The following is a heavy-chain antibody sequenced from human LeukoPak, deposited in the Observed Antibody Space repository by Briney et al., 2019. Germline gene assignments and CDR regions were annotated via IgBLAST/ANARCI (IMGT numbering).Heavy chain of an antibody. CDR1: GFTFDDYG. CDR3: ARDRHMDV. J-gene: IGHJ6*03. Sequence: PGGSLRLSCAASGFTFDDYGMSWVRQAPGKGLEWVANIVQDGSDKYYVDSLKGRFSISRDNAKNSLYLHINSLRAEDTAVYYCARDRHMDVWGKGATVTVSS. V-gene: IGHV3-7*01. CDR2: IVQDGSDK.